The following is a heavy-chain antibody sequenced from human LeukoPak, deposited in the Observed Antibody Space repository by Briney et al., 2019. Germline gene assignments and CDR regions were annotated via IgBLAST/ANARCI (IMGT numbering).Heavy chain of an antibody. CDR3: ARELTLTTAFDI. V-gene: IGHV4-4*07. D-gene: IGHD1/OR15-1a*01. J-gene: IGHJ3*02. Sequence: SETLSFTCTGSRGSVITYSWSWNRQPAGEGLKWIGRFYTNGSTNYNPSLKTRVTLSIDKSKNHFSLKLSSVTAADTAVYYCARELTLTTAFDIWGQGAVVTVSS. CDR1: RGSVITYS. CDR2: FYTNGST.